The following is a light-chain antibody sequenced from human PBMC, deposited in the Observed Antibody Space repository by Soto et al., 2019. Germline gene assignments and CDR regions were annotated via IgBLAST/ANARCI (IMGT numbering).Light chain of an antibody. CDR2: EDS. CDR1: SSDVGSYNL. J-gene: IGLJ1*01. CDR3: CSYADSSTYV. Sequence: LTQPPSVSGSPAQSITIFCTGNSSDVGSYNLVSWYQQHPGKAPKLIIYEDSKRPSGVSNRFSGSKSGNTASLTISGLQTEDEAAYYCCSYADSSTYVFGTGTKVTVL. V-gene: IGLV2-23*01.